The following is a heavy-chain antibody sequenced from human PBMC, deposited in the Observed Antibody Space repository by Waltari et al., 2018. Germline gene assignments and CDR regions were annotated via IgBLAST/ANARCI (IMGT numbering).Heavy chain of an antibody. D-gene: IGHD3-16*01. Sequence: EVQLVESGGGLVKPGGSLRLSCEASGFTFSGYSMNWVRQAPGKGREGVSSIREDSRFIYYADSVNGRFTISSDDAKNSLYLQMNSLRVEDTAVYYCARDRRGYFDYWGPGTLVSVSS. J-gene: IGHJ4*02. V-gene: IGHV3-21*01. CDR2: IREDSRFI. CDR3: ARDRRGYFDY. CDR1: GFTFSGYS.